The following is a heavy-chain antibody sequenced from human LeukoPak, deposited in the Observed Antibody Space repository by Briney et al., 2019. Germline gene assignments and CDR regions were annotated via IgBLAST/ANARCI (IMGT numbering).Heavy chain of an antibody. D-gene: IGHD6-13*01. Sequence: GGSLRLSCAASGFTFSSYWMHWVRQAPGKGLVWVSRINSDGSSTSYADSVKGRFTISRDNAKNTLYLQMNSLRAEDTAVYYCAREVSSSWYGNWFDPWGQGTLVTVSS. CDR3: AREVSSSWYGNWFDP. V-gene: IGHV3-74*01. J-gene: IGHJ5*02. CDR2: INSDGSST. CDR1: GFTFSSYW.